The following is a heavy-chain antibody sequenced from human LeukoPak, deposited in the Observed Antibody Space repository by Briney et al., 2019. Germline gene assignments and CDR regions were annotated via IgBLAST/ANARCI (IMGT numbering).Heavy chain of an antibody. D-gene: IGHD4-17*01. CDR3: AKANLPNYGDFFDY. V-gene: IGHV3-20*04. Sequence: GGSLRLSCAASGFTFDDYGMNWVRQAPGKGLEWGSGMNGNGDRRGYADPARGRFTISRDNSKNTLYLQMNSLRAEDTAVYYCAKANLPNYGDFFDYWGQGTLVTVSS. J-gene: IGHJ4*02. CDR2: MNGNGDRR. CDR1: GFTFDDYG.